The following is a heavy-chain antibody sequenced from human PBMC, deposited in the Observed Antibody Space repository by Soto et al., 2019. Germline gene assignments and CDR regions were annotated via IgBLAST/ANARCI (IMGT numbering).Heavy chain of an antibody. V-gene: IGHV3-74*01. CDR3: ARGGDWDLYYFDY. J-gene: IGHJ4*02. CDR1: GFTFSSYW. D-gene: IGHD1-7*01. Sequence: GGSLRLSCAASGFTFSSYWMHWVRQAPGKGLVWVSRINSDGSSTRYADSVKGRFTISRDNAKNTLYLQMNSLRAEDTAVYYCARGGDWDLYYFDYWGQGTLVTVSS. CDR2: INSDGSST.